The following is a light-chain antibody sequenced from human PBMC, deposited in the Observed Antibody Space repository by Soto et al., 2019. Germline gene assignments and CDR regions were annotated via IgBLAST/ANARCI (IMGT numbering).Light chain of an antibody. J-gene: IGKJ1*01. CDR2: KAS. V-gene: IGKV1-5*03. CDR1: QSISSW. CDR3: QQYNSYS. Sequence: DIQMTQSPSTLSASVGDRVTITCRASQSISSWLAWYQQKPGKAPKLLIYKASSLESGVPSRFSGSGSGTEFTLTISSLQPDDVAPYYCQQYNSYSFGQGTKVEIK.